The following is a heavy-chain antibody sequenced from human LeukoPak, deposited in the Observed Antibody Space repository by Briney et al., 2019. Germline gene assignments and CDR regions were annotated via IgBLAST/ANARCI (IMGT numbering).Heavy chain of an antibody. CDR3: GGDSVRDRGPFDM. V-gene: IGHV1-46*01. CDR2: INPSGGGT. CDR1: GYTFTGYY. Sequence: ASVKVSCKASGYTFTGYYMYWVRQAPGQGLEWMGIINPSGGGTSSPQKFQGRRITTSSNNTSTAHMLLMSLMCEDNTVYYCGGDSVRDRGPFDMWGQGTMVTVSA. J-gene: IGHJ3*02. D-gene: IGHD1-14*01.